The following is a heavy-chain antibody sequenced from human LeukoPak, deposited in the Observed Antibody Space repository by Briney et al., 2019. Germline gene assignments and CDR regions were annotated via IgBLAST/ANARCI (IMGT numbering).Heavy chain of an antibody. J-gene: IGHJ2*01. Sequence: GGSLRLSCTASGYASSDHYMDWVRQAPGKGLEWLGRTRNKANSYSTEYAAPVKGRFSISRDDVKNSVYLQLDSLETEDTAMYYCARASRTNGSPFPHWSFDLWGRGTLVTVSP. D-gene: IGHD2-8*01. CDR3: ARASRTNGSPFPHWSFDL. V-gene: IGHV3-72*01. CDR2: TRNKANSYST. CDR1: GYASSDHY.